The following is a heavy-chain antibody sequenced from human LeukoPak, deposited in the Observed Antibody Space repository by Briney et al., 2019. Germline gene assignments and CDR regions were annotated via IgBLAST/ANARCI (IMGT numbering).Heavy chain of an antibody. CDR1: GFTFSSYW. D-gene: IGHD2-2*03. CDR2: INQDGSEK. V-gene: IGHV3-7*01. J-gene: IGHJ6*02. Sequence: PGGSLRLSCAASGFTFSSYWMSWVRQAPGKGLEWVSNINQDGSEKYYVDSVKGRFTISRDNAKNSLYLQMNSLRAEDTAVYYCAREMGGYCSSTSCQYYYYYGMDVWGQGTTVTVSS. CDR3: AREMGGYCSSTSCQYYYYYGMDV.